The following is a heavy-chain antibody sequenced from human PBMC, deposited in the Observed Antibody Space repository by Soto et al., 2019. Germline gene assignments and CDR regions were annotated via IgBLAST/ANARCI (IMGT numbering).Heavy chain of an antibody. CDR3: ARRDAAVAGTMDY. CDR2: IYYSGST. Sequence: SETLSLTCTVSGGSIISSSYYWGWIRQPPGKGLEWIGSIYYSGSTYYNPSLKSRVTISVDTSKNQFSLKLSSVTAADTAVYYCARRDAAVAGTMDYWGQGTLVTVSS. V-gene: IGHV4-39*01. CDR1: GGSIISSSYY. J-gene: IGHJ4*02. D-gene: IGHD6-19*01.